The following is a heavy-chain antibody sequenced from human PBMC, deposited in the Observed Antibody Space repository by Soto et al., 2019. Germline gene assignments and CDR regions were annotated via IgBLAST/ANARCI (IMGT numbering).Heavy chain of an antibody. CDR1: GYTFTGYY. Sequence: ASVKVSCKASGYTFTGYYMHWVRQAPGQGLEWMGWINPNSGGTNYAQKFQGWVTMTRDTSISTAYMELRSLRSDDTAVYYCARVNGDYVSWFDPWGQGTLVTVSS. CDR2: INPNSGGT. J-gene: IGHJ5*02. CDR3: ARVNGDYVSWFDP. V-gene: IGHV1-2*04. D-gene: IGHD4-17*01.